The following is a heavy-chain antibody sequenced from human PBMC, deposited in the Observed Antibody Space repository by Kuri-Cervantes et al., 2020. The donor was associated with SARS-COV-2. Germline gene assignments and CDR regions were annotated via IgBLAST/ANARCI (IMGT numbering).Heavy chain of an antibody. CDR1: GYTFTGYY. V-gene: IGHV1-2*04. CDR3: STFPSLVGYYYNAVDV. D-gene: IGHD3-10*01. Sequence: ASVTVSCKASGYTFTGYYMHWVRQAPGQGLEWMGWINPNSGGTNYAQKFQGWVTMNRDTSISTVYMEPSRLRDEDTAVYYCSTFPSLVGYYYNAVDVWGEGTTVTVSS. J-gene: IGHJ6*04. CDR2: INPNSGGT.